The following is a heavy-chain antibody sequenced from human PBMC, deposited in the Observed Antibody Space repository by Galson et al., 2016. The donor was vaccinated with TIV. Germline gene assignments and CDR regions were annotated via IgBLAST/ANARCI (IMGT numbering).Heavy chain of an antibody. CDR3: ATNWGVKHNDF. Sequence: SVKVSCKASGYTFINFGVTWVRQAPGQGLQWMGWISSYNDHIKYAQEFQGRVTMTTDTSTSTAYMELRSLKSDETAIYYCATNWGVKHNDFWGQGTLVTVSS. D-gene: IGHD3-16*01. CDR2: ISSYNDHI. CDR1: GYTFINFG. V-gene: IGHV1-18*01. J-gene: IGHJ4*02.